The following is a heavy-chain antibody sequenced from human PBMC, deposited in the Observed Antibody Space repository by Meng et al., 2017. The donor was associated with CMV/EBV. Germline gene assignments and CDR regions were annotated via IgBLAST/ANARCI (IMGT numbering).Heavy chain of an antibody. Sequence: GGSLRLSCAASGFTFSSYAMSWVRQAPGKGLEWVSAISGSGGSTYYADSVKGRFTISRDNSKNTLYLQMNSLRAEDTAVYYCARDLRVVPAAVYYFDYWGQGTLVTVSS. D-gene: IGHD2-2*01. V-gene: IGHV3-23*01. CDR3: ARDLRVVPAAVYYFDY. J-gene: IGHJ4*02. CDR1: GFTFSSYA. CDR2: ISGSGGST.